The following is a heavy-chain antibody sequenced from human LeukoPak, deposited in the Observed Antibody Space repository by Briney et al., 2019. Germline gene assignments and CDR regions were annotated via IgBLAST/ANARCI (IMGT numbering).Heavy chain of an antibody. CDR1: GGTFSSYA. CDR2: IIPILGIA. CDR3: ARDFEVNPYYFDY. Sequence: ASVKVSCKASGGTFSSYAISWVRQAPGQGLEWMGRIIPILGIANYAQKFQGRVTITADKSTSTAYMELSSLRSEDTAVYYCARDFEVNPYYFDYWGQGTLVTVSS. J-gene: IGHJ4*02. V-gene: IGHV1-69*04.